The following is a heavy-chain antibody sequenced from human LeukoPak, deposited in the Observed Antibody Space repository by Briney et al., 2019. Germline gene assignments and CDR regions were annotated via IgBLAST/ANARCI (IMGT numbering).Heavy chain of an antibody. CDR1: GCTLNRTY. J-gene: IGHJ4*02. CDR3: AKDGGYIRAWYPYYFDY. CDR2: IYSGGAT. D-gene: IGHD6-19*01. V-gene: IGHV3-66*01. Sequence: GGSLRLSCAASGCTLNRTYMSWGRQAPGRGLEWDSVIYSGGATYYSDSVKGRFTISRDNSKNTLYLQMNSLRAEDTAVYYCAKDGGYIRAWYPYYFDYWRQGTLVTVSS.